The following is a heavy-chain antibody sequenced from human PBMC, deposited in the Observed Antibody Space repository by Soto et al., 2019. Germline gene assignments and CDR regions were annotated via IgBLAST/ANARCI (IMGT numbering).Heavy chain of an antibody. CDR1: GGSISSYY. CDR3: ARRQQLDDEHQGFDP. CDR2: IYYSGST. J-gene: IGHJ5*02. Sequence: PSETLSLTCTVSGGSISSYYWSWIRQPPGKGLEWIGDIYYSGSTTYNPSLKSRVTISVDTSNNQFSLKLSSVTAADTAVYYCARRQQLDDEHQGFDPWGQGTLVTVSS. D-gene: IGHD6-13*01. V-gene: IGHV4-59*01.